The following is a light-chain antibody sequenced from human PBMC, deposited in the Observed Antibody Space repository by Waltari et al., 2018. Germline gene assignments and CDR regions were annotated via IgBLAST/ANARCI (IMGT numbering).Light chain of an antibody. V-gene: IGLV7-46*01. J-gene: IGLJ3*02. Sequence: QAVVTQETSLTVSPGGTVTLTCGSSSGPVTSGHYPYWFQQKPGQAPRTLIYDTRNKHSWTPARFSGSLLGGKAALTLSGAQPDDEATYYCLVSYSGALWVFGGGTKLTVL. CDR1: SGPVTSGHY. CDR2: DTR. CDR3: LVSYSGALWV.